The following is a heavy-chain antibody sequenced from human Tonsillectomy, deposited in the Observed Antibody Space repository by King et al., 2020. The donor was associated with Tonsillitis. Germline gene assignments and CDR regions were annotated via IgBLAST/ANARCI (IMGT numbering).Heavy chain of an antibody. V-gene: IGHV3-23*04. D-gene: IGHD2-15*01. CDR3: AKGFSRGQPEGFAY. CDR1: GFSFNNYA. Sequence: VQLVESGGGLVQPGGSLRLSCVASGFSFNNYAMSWVRQAPGKGLELVSAISGSGGSTYYADSVKGRFTISRDNSKNTLYLQINSLRAEDTALYYCAKGFSRGQPEGFAYGGQGSLVTVPS. CDR2: ISGSGGST. J-gene: IGHJ4*02.